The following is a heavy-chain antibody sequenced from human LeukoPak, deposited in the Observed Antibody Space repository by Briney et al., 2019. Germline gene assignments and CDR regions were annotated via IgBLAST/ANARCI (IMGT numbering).Heavy chain of an antibody. J-gene: IGHJ4*02. V-gene: IGHV3-23*01. D-gene: IGHD6-13*01. CDR3: AKYSSSWYFAYFDY. Sequence: GGSLRLSCAASGFTFSSHEMNWVRQAPGKGLEWVSAFSGSGGSTYYADSVKGRFTISRDNSKNTLYLQMNSLRAEDTAVYYCAKYSSSWYFAYFDYWGQGTLVTVSS. CDR1: GFTFSSHE. CDR2: FSGSGGST.